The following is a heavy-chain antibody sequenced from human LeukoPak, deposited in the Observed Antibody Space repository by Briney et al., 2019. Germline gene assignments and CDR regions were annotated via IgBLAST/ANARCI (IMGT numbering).Heavy chain of an antibody. CDR3: ARVTGYMIEDYFDY. CDR2: IYFSGST. Sequence: SETLSLTCTVSDGSISSYYWSWIRQPPGKGLEWIGYIYFSGSTNYNPSLKSRVIISVDTSKNQFSLRLSSVTAADTAVYYCARVTGYMIEDYFDYWGQGTLVTVSS. V-gene: IGHV4-59*01. D-gene: IGHD3-22*01. J-gene: IGHJ4*02. CDR1: DGSISSYY.